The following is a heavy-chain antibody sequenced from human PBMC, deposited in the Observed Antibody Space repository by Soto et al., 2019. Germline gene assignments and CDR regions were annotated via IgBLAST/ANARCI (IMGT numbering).Heavy chain of an antibody. J-gene: IGHJ4*02. CDR3: ATDTAAGTLGRDY. CDR2: IYHSGST. Sequence: SETLSLTCTVSGGSISSSSYYWGWIRQPPGKGLEWIGSIYHSGSTYYNPSLKSRVTISVDTSKNQFSLKLSSVTAADTAVYYCATDTAAGTLGRDYWGQGTLVTVSS. D-gene: IGHD6-13*01. CDR1: GGSISSSSYY. V-gene: IGHV4-39*07.